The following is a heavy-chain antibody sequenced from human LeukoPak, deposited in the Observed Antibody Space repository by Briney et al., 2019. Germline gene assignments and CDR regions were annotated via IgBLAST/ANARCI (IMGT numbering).Heavy chain of an antibody. CDR1: GGTFSSYA. D-gene: IGHD4-17*01. J-gene: IGHJ4*02. CDR3: AREMTTVTTLFDY. V-gene: IGHV1-18*01. Sequence: GSSVKVSCKASGGTFSSYAINWVRQAPGQGLEWMGWISAYNGNTNYAQKLQGRVTMTTDTSTSTAYMELRSLRSDDTAVYYCAREMTTVTTLFDYWGQGTLVTVSS. CDR2: ISAYNGNT.